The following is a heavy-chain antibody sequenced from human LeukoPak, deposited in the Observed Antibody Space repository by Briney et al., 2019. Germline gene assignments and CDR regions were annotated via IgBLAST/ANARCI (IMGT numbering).Heavy chain of an antibody. D-gene: IGHD3-9*01. V-gene: IGHV3-53*01. CDR2: IYSGGST. J-gene: IGHJ6*02. CDR3: ARADTYYDILTGRLYYYGMDV. CDR1: GFTVSSNY. Sequence: GGSLRLSCAASGFTVSSNYMSWVRQAPGKGLEWVSVIYSGGSTYYADSVKGRFTISRDNSKNTLYLQMNSLRAEDTAVYYCARADTYYDILTGRLYYYGMDVWGQGTTVTVSS.